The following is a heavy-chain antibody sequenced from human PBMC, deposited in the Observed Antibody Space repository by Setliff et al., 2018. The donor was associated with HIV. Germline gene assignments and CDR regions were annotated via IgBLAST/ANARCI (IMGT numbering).Heavy chain of an antibody. Sequence: SETLSLTCAVYGGSFSGYWSWIRQSPGKGLEWLGEINHSGNTHYNPSLKSRLTISVDTSKNQFSLKLTSVTAADTAVYYCAREDSSYHYFDYWGQGMLVTVSS. D-gene: IGHD6-6*01. J-gene: IGHJ4*02. CDR2: INHSGNT. CDR1: GGSFSGY. V-gene: IGHV4-34*01. CDR3: AREDSSYHYFDY.